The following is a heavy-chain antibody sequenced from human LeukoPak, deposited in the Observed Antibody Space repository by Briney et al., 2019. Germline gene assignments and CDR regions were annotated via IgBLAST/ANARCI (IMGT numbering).Heavy chain of an antibody. J-gene: IGHJ4*02. CDR3: ARDDGGSYPYYFDY. CDR2: VYYSGST. Sequence: PSETLSLTCTVSGGSISSYYWSWIRQPPGKGLEWIGYVYYSGSTNYNPSLKSRVTISVDTSKNQFSLKLSSVTAANTAVYYCARDDGGSYPYYFDYWGQGTLVTVSS. D-gene: IGHD1-26*01. CDR1: GGSISSYY. V-gene: IGHV4-59*01.